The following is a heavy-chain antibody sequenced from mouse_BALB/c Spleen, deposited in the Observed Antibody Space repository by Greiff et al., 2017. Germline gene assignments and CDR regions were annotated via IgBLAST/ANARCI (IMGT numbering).Heavy chain of an antibody. J-gene: IGHJ4*01. CDR3: ARYDGPYAMDY. CDR2: INPSSGYT. CDR1: GYTFTSYT. Sequence: VQLQQSAAELARPGASVTMSCKASGYTFTSYTMHWVKQRPGQGLEWIGYINPSSGYTEYNQKFKDKTTLTADKSSSTAYMQLSSLTSEDSAVYYCARYDGPYAMDYWGQGTSVTVSS. D-gene: IGHD2-14*01. V-gene: IGHV1-4*02.